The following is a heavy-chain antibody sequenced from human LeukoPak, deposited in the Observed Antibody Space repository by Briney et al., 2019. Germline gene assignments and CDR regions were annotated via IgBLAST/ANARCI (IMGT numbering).Heavy chain of an antibody. CDR2: ISWSSGNI. V-gene: IGHV3-9*01. J-gene: IGHJ6*02. CDR1: GFTFDDYA. D-gene: IGHD5-12*01. CDR3: ARDAWRRAFNYGMDV. Sequence: GRSLRLSCAASGFTFDDYAMNWVRQAPGKGLEWVAGISWSSGNIGYADSVKGRFTISRDNAENSLHLQMNSLRTEDTALYFCARDAWRRAFNYGMDVWGQGTTVAVSS.